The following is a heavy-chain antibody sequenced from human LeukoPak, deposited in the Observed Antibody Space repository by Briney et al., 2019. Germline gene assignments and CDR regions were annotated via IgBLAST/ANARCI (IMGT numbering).Heavy chain of an antibody. D-gene: IGHD2-21*02. CDR2: ISSSSSTI. V-gene: IGHV3-48*04. CDR3: ARDLGAYCGGDCQGPFDY. Sequence: RGSLRLSCAASGFTFSSYSMNWVRQAPGKGLEWVSYISSSSSTIYYADSVKGRFTISRDNAKNSLYLQMNSLRAEDTAVYYCARDLGAYCGGDCQGPFDYWGQGTLVTVSS. CDR1: GFTFSSYS. J-gene: IGHJ4*02.